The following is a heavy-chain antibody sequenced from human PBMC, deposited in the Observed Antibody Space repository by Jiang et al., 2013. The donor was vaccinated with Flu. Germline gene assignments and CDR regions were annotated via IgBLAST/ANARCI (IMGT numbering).Heavy chain of an antibody. Sequence: SYAMSWVRQAPGKGLEWVSAISGSGGSTYYADSVKGRFTISRDNSKNTLYLQMNSLRAEDTAVYYCAKGFKVRQLVRVGYWGQGTLVTVSS. CDR2: ISGSGGST. D-gene: IGHD6-13*01. J-gene: IGHJ4*02. CDR1: SYA. CDR3: AKGFKVRQLVRVGY. V-gene: IGHV3-23*01.